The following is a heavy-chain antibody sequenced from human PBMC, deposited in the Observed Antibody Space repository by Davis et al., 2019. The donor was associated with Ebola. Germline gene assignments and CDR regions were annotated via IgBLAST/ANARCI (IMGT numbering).Heavy chain of an antibody. V-gene: IGHV1-2*02. CDR3: ARGRHYSYSGSNYLNY. Sequence: ASVKVSCKASGYTFTGYYMHWVRQAPGQGLEWMGWIDPNSGGTNYAQKFQGRVTMTRDTSISTAYMELSRLTSDDTAVYYCARGRHYSYSGSNYLNYWGQGTLVTVSS. CDR1: GYTFTGYY. D-gene: IGHD1-26*01. J-gene: IGHJ4*02. CDR2: IDPNSGGT.